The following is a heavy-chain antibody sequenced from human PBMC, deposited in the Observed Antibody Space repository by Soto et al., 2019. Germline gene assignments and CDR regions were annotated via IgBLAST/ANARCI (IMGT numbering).Heavy chain of an antibody. CDR1: RGTFSSYA. D-gene: IGHD6-6*01. Sequence: QVQLVQYGAEVKKPGSSVKVSCKASRGTFSSYALSWVRQARGQGLEWMGRIIPILGIANYAQKFQGRVTITADKSTSTAYMELSSLRSEDTAMYYCATGPSPFDYWGQGTLVTVSS. CDR2: IIPILGIA. V-gene: IGHV1-69*02. CDR3: ATGPSPFDY. J-gene: IGHJ4*02.